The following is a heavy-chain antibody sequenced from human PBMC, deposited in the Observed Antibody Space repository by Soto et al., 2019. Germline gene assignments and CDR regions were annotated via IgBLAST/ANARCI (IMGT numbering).Heavy chain of an antibody. CDR3: AKEEGTIGIPLFTS. V-gene: IGHV3-23*01. Sequence: GGSLRLSCAASGFTFSAYAMSWVRQAPGKGLEWVSGIRDSGRNTFHADSVKGRFTISRDNSKNMLFLQMNSLRVEDAALYYCAKEEGTIGIPLFTSWGQGTLVTVSS. CDR1: GFTFSAYA. J-gene: IGHJ5*02. CDR2: IRDSGRNT. D-gene: IGHD1-1*01.